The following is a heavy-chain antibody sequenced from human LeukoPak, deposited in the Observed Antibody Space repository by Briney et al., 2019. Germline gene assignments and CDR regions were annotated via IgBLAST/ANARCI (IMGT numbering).Heavy chain of an antibody. CDR2: IYTSGST. V-gene: IGHV4-4*07. CDR1: GGSISSYY. D-gene: IGHD4-11*01. J-gene: IGHJ3*02. CDR3: ARDQDSNYEGDAFDI. Sequence: SETLSLTCTVSGGSISSYYWSWIRQPAGKGLEWIGRIYTSGSTNYNPSLKSRVTMSVDTSKNQFSLKLSSVTAADTAVYYCARDQDSNYEGDAFDIWGQGTMVTVSS.